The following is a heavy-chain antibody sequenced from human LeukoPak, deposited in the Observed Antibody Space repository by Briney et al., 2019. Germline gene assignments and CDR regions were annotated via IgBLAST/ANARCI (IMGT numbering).Heavy chain of an antibody. CDR3: ARDGAKTGYSSGWGNYYYGLDV. CDR1: GFTFSSYS. J-gene: IGHJ6*02. V-gene: IGHV3-21*01. Sequence: RPGGSLRLSCAASGFTFSSYSMNWVRQAPGKGLEWVSSISSSSSYIYYADSVKGRFTISRDNGKNSLYLQMNSLRAEDTAVYYCARDGAKTGYSSGWGNYYYGLDVWGQGTTVTVSS. CDR2: ISSSSSYI. D-gene: IGHD6-19*01.